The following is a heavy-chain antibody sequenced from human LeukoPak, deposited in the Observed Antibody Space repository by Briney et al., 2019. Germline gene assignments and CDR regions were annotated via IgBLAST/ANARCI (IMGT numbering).Heavy chain of an antibody. V-gene: IGHV4-59*08. CDR1: GASISGGYY. CDR3: ARHGYDTGGYQAHFDY. J-gene: IGHJ4*02. D-gene: IGHD3-22*01. CDR2: INYSGRT. Sequence: SETPSLTCTVSGASISGGYYWSWIRQPPGKGLEWIGYINYSGRTNNNPSLTSRVTVSVDTSKNQFSLKLTSVTAADTAVYYCARHGYDTGGYQAHFDYWGQGSLVTVSS.